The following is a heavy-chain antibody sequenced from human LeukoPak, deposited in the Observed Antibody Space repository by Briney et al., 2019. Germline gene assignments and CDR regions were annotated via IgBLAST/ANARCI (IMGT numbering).Heavy chain of an antibody. Sequence: SETLSLTCTVSGGSISSYYWSWIRQPPGKGLEWIGYIYYSGSTNYNPSLKSRVTISVDTFKNQFSLKLSSVTAADTAVYYCARGGIVCTNGVCYTPYFDYWGQGTLVTVSS. D-gene: IGHD2-8*01. CDR2: IYYSGST. V-gene: IGHV4-59*08. J-gene: IGHJ4*02. CDR3: ARGGIVCTNGVCYTPYFDY. CDR1: GGSISSYY.